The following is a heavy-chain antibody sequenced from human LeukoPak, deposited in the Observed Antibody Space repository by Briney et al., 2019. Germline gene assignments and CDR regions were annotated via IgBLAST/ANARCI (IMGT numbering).Heavy chain of an antibody. Sequence: GGSLRLSCTASGFSFSSYAMHWVRQAAGKGLEWVALIWYDGSNQYYGDSVKGRFTISRDNSKNTLYLQMDSLRAEDTAVYYCARDPSSTGYNDACDIWGQGTMVTVSS. CDR3: ARDPSSTGYNDACDI. CDR2: IWYDGSNQ. J-gene: IGHJ3*02. CDR1: GFSFSSYA. V-gene: IGHV3-33*01. D-gene: IGHD3-22*01.